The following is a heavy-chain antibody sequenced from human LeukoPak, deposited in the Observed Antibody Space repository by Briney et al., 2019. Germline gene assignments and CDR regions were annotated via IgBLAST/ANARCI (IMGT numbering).Heavy chain of an antibody. Sequence: SVKVSCKASGGTFSSYAISWVRQAPGQGLEWMGGIIPIFGTANYAQKFQGRVTITTDESPSTAYMELSSLRSEDTAVYYCAMWDGYNNIDYWGQGTLVTVSS. V-gene: IGHV1-69*05. D-gene: IGHD5-24*01. CDR1: GGTFSSYA. CDR2: IIPIFGTA. J-gene: IGHJ4*02. CDR3: AMWDGYNNIDY.